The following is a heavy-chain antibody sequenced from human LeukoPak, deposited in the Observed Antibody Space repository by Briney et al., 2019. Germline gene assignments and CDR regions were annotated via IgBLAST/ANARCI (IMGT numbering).Heavy chain of an antibody. J-gene: IGHJ2*01. Sequence: GRSLRLSCAASGFTFSSYGMHWVRQAPGKGLEWVAVISYDGSNKYYADSVKGRFTISRDNSKNTLYLQMNSLRAEDTAVYYCAGSRGYSYGNSRQGDWYFDLWGRGTLVTVSS. CDR1: GFTFSSYG. CDR2: ISYDGSNK. V-gene: IGHV3-30*03. CDR3: AGSRGYSYGNSRQGDWYFDL. D-gene: IGHD5-18*01.